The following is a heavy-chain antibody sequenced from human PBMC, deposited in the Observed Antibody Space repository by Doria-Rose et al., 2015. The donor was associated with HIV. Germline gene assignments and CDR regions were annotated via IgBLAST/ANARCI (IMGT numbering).Heavy chain of an antibody. CDR1: GSSISHYY. D-gene: IGHD1-26*01. J-gene: IGHJ4*02. CDR3: ARVLSGTYDY. V-gene: IGHV4-59*01. CDR2: IFYTSGT. Sequence: QVQLQESGTGLVKPSETLSLTCSVSGSSISHYYWSWIRQPPGMRLEYSGDIFYTSGTNYSASLKSRVSISIDTSKNKFSLRLSSVTAADTAVYYCARVLSGTYDYWGQGTLVTVSS.